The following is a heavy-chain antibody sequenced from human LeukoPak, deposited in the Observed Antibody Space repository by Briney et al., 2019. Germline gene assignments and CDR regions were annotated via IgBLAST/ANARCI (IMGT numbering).Heavy chain of an antibody. V-gene: IGHV3-21*06. CDR2: MSIGSSPYT. D-gene: IGHD3-10*01. Sequence: GGSLRLSCAASGFSFSKSSMLWFRQAPGKGLEWVSSMSIGSSPYTYYADSLKGRFTISRDNAKNSVCLQMNSLRPEDTAVYYCASYTLWYGDSWGQGTLVTVSS. CDR3: ASYTLWYGDS. J-gene: IGHJ4*02. CDR1: GFSFSKSS.